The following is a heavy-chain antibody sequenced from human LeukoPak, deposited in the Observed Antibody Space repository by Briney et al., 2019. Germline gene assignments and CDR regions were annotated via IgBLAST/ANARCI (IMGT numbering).Heavy chain of an antibody. CDR1: GYTFTCYY. Sequence: ASVKVSCKASGYTFTCYYMHWVRQAPGQGLEWMGWINPNSGGTNYAQKFQGRVTMIRDTSISTAYMELSRLRSDDTAVYYCARDRPYYDFWSGYFGYWGQGTLVTVSS. CDR3: ARDRPYYDFWSGYFGY. J-gene: IGHJ4*02. V-gene: IGHV1-2*02. D-gene: IGHD3-3*01. CDR2: INPNSGGT.